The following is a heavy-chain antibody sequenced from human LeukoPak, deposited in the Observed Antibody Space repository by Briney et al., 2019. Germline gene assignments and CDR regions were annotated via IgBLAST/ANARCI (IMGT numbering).Heavy chain of an antibody. CDR1: GGSISSYY. V-gene: IGHV4-59*12. CDR2: IYYSGST. D-gene: IGHD3-22*01. Sequence: PSETLSLTCTVSGGSISSYYWSWIRQPPGKRLEWIGYIYYSGSTNYNPSLKSRVTISVDRSKNQFSLKLSSVTAADTAVYYCARVIADDSSGYYPYYFDYWGQGTLVTVSS. CDR3: ARVIADDSSGYYPYYFDY. J-gene: IGHJ4*02.